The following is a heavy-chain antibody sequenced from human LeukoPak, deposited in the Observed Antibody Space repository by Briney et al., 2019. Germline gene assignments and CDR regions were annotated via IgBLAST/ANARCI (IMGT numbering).Heavy chain of an antibody. CDR1: GYTFTSYD. CDR2: MNPNSGNT. CDR3: ARGLVGYCTNGVCYNPYNWFDP. D-gene: IGHD2-8*01. V-gene: IGHV1-8*03. J-gene: IGHJ5*02. Sequence: ASVKVSCKASGYTFTSYDINWVRQATGQGLEWMGWMNPNSGNTGYAQKFQGRVTITRNTSISTAYKELSSLRSEDTAMYYCARGLVGYCTNGVCYNPYNWFDPWGQGTLVTVSS.